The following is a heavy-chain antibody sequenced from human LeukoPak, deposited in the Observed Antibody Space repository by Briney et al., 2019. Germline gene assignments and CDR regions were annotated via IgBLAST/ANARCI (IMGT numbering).Heavy chain of an antibody. CDR2: IKQDGSDK. D-gene: IGHD6-25*01. Sequence: PGGSLRLSCAASGFSFTTYWMTWVRQAPGKGLEWVANIKQDGSDKYYMDSVKGRFTISRDNANNSLYLQMNSLRAEDTAVYYCARVAAAVPDYWGQGTLVTVSS. V-gene: IGHV3-7*04. CDR3: ARVAAAVPDY. J-gene: IGHJ4*02. CDR1: GFSFTTYW.